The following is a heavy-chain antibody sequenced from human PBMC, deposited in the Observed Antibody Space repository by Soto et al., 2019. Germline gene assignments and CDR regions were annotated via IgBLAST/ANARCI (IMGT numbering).Heavy chain of an antibody. CDR1: QFTFSRYW. Sequence: EVQLVESGGGLVQPGGSLRLSCAASQFTFSRYWMHWVRQAPGKGLMWVSRINSDGSRTTYADSVKGRFTISRDNAKNTLFLQMNSLRAEGSAVYYCVRVATGSYDWFDPWGQGTLVTVSS. D-gene: IGHD1-26*01. CDR3: VRVATGSYDWFDP. J-gene: IGHJ5*02. CDR2: INSDGSRT. V-gene: IGHV3-74*03.